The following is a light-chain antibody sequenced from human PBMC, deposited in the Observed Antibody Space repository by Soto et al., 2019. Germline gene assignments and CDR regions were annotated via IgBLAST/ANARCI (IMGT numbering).Light chain of an antibody. Sequence: EIVLTQSPGTLSLSPGERATLSCRASQSVSSSYLACYQQKPGQAPRLLIYGASSRAAGIPDRFSGSGSGSDFTITISRLEPEDFAVYSCKQYGSSPMYTFGQGTKLEIK. V-gene: IGKV3-20*01. CDR3: KQYGSSPMYT. CDR1: QSVSSSY. J-gene: IGKJ2*01. CDR2: GAS.